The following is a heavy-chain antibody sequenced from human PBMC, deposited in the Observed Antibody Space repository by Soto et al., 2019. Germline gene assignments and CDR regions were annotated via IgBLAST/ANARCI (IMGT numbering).Heavy chain of an antibody. V-gene: IGHV4-59*01. CDR1: GASISSSY. J-gene: IGHJ3*02. CDR3: ARGYYDSNGQSITFDI. D-gene: IGHD3-22*01. Sequence: LSLTCTVSGASISSSYWSWIRQSPGKRLEWIGYVYYSGSTKYNPSLKSRVTISVDTSKNQFSLKLSSVTAADTAVYYCARGYYDSNGQSITFDIWGQGTMVTVSS. CDR2: VYYSGST.